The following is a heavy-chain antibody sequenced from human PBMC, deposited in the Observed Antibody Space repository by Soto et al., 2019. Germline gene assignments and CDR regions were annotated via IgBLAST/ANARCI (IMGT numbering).Heavy chain of an antibody. J-gene: IGHJ4*02. CDR1: GFSLSTSGVG. CDR3: AHKGPEDWPLDY. V-gene: IGHV2-5*02. Sequence: QITLKESGPTLVRPTQTLTLTCAFSGFSLSTSGVGVGWFRQPPGKALEWLAVIYWDDSKHYRPSLRSRLTITKDTSKNQVVLTMTNMDPMDTGTYYCAHKGPEDWPLDYWGQGTLVTVSS. CDR2: IYWDDSK. D-gene: IGHD3-9*01.